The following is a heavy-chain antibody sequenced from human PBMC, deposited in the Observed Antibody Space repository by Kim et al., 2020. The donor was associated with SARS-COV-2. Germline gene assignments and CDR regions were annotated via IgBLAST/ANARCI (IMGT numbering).Heavy chain of an antibody. V-gene: IGHV3-53*01. J-gene: IGHJ4*02. D-gene: IGHD6-6*01. CDR2: GST. CDR3: ARGKSSSDY. Sequence: GSTYYAGSVKGRFTISRDKSKNTLYLQRNSLSAEDKAVYYCARGKSSSDYWGQGTLVTVSS.